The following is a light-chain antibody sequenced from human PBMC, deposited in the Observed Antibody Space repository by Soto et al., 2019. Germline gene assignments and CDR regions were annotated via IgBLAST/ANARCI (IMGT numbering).Light chain of an antibody. CDR1: QGIGDT. J-gene: IGKJ1*01. CDR3: QQYVNSPWT. CDR2: GAS. Sequence: EVVMRQSPATLSVSPGEGATLSCRASQGIGDTLAWYQHKPGQTPRLLIYGASSRATGIPDRFSGSGSGTDFTLTISRLEPEDFAVYYCQQYVNSPWTFGQGTKVDIK. V-gene: IGKV3-20*01.